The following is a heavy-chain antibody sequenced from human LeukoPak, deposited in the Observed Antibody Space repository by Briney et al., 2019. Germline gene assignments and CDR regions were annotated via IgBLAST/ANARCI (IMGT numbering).Heavy chain of an antibody. CDR3: ARGAPDSSGYYWSYYYYYGMDV. Sequence: GGSLRLSCAASGFTFSSYGMHWVRQAPGKGLEWVAVIWYDGSNKYYADSVKGRFTISRDNAKNSLYLQMNSLRAEDTAVYYCARGAPDSSGYYWSYYYYYGMDVWGQGTTVTVSS. V-gene: IGHV3-33*01. CDR2: IWYDGSNK. D-gene: IGHD3-22*01. CDR1: GFTFSSYG. J-gene: IGHJ6*02.